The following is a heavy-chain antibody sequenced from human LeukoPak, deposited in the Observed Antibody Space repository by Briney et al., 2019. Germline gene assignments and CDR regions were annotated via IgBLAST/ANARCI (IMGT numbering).Heavy chain of an antibody. J-gene: IGHJ4*02. V-gene: IGHV3-30-3*01. CDR1: GFTFSSYA. CDR2: ISYDGSNK. D-gene: IGHD6-13*01. Sequence: PGGSLRLSCAASGFTFSSYAMHWVRQAPGKGLEWVAVISYDGSNKYYADSVKGRFTISRDNSKNTLYLQMNSLRAEDTAVYHCAREKAVNIAAAGTIDYWGQGTLVTVSP. CDR3: AREKAVNIAAAGTIDY.